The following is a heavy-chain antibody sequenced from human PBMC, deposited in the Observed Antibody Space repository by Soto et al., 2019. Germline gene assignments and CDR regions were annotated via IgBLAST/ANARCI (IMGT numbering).Heavy chain of an antibody. J-gene: IGHJ4*02. CDR2: ISSQAFGGTT. CDR1: GFTFDHYA. CDR3: ATVYFYDSSADYYFDY. V-gene: IGHV3-49*04. Sequence: GGSLRLSCTVSGFTFDHYAMSWVRQAPGKGLEWVGFISSQAFGGTTEYAASVEGRFTISTDESKTIAYLQMNSLKAADTAVYFCATVYFYDSSADYYFDYWGQGTLVTVSS. D-gene: IGHD3-22*01.